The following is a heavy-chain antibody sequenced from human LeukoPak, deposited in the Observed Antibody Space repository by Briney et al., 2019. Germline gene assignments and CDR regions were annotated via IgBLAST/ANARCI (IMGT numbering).Heavy chain of an antibody. V-gene: IGHV4-4*02. CDR2: IHQTGST. D-gene: IGHD6-25*01. CDR1: GGSISSSHW. CDR3: ASSDYYRLDR. J-gene: IGHJ5*02. Sequence: SETLSLTCAVSGGSISSSHWWSWVRQPPGKGLEWIGEIHQTGSTNYNPSLRSRGSISLDKAKNQFTLNLNSVTAADTAVYYCASSDYYRLDRWGQGILVTVSS.